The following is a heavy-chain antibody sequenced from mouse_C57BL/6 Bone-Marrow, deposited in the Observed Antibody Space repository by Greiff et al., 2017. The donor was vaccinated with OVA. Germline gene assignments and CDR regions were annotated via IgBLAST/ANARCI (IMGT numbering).Heavy chain of an antibody. V-gene: IGHV1-42*01. CDR2: INPSTGGT. J-gene: IGHJ3*01. CDR1: GYSFTGYY. D-gene: IGHD2-1*01. Sequence: VQLQQSGPELVKPGASVKISCKASGYSFTGYYMNWVKQSPEKSLEWIGEINPSTGGTTYNQKFKAKATLTVDKSSSTAYMQLKSLTSEDSAVYYCARWRVYTFAYWGQGTLVTVSA. CDR3: ARWRVYTFAY.